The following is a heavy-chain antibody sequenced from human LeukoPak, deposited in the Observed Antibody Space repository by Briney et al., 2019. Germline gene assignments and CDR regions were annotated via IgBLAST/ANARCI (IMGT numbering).Heavy chain of an antibody. V-gene: IGHV3-48*03. J-gene: IGHJ6*02. D-gene: IGHD3/OR15-3a*01. CDR3: ARTEMSPYYHYGMDV. Sequence: PGGSLRLSCAASGFTFSSYEMNWVRQAPGRGLEWVAFMSSSGGTVYYADSVRGRFTLSRDNAKSSLFLYLQMNSLRAEDTAVYYCARTEMSPYYHYGMDVWGQGTTVTVSS. CDR1: GFTFSSYE. CDR2: MSSSGGTV.